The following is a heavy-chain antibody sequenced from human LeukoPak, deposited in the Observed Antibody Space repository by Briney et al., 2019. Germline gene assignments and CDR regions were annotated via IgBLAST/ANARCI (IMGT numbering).Heavy chain of an antibody. V-gene: IGHV3-33*01. D-gene: IGHD2-15*01. CDR3: ARSNGGYYYYGMDV. CDR1: GFTFSSYG. J-gene: IGHJ6*02. Sequence: GGSLRLSCAASGFTFSSYGMHWVRQAPGKGLEWVAVIWYDGSNKYYADSVKGRFTISRDNSKNTLYLQMNSLRAEDTAVYYCARSNGGYYYYGMDVWGQGTTVTVSS. CDR2: IWYDGSNK.